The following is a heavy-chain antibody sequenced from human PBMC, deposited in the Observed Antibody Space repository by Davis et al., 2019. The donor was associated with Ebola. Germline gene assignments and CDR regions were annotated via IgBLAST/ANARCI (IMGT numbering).Heavy chain of an antibody. CDR1: GFNVSSNY. CDR2: ISTSDTA. J-gene: IGHJ4*02. CDR3: ARGWKAIPVFDS. V-gene: IGHV3-53*01. D-gene: IGHD2-21*01. Sequence: PGGSLRLSCAASGFNVSSNYMSWVRQAPGTGLEWVSVISTSDTAYYANSVKGQFTISRDNFTNTLYLQMNSLGAEDAAVYYCARGWKAIPVFDSWGQGVLVTVSS.